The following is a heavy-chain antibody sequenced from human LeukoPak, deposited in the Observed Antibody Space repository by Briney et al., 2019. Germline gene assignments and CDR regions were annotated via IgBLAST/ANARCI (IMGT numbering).Heavy chain of an antibody. D-gene: IGHD3-16*01. CDR3: ARTSPTSHFDF. CDR1: GFTFTTYW. Sequence: GXSLRLSCVASGFTFTTYWMHWVRHAPGKGLVWVSRINGDGSNSNYADSVKGRFTISRDNARNTLYLQMNGLRAEDTALYYCARTSPTSHFDFWGQGTLVTVSS. J-gene: IGHJ4*02. CDR2: INGDGSNS. V-gene: IGHV3-74*01.